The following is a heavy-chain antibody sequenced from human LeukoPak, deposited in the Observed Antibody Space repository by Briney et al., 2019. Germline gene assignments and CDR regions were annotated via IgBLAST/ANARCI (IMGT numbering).Heavy chain of an antibody. CDR1: GYTFPSYA. CDR3: ARAKDYGDWLDWFDP. V-gene: IGHV7-4-1*02. D-gene: IGHD4-17*01. J-gene: IGHJ5*02. CDR2: VTTNTGNP. Sequence: ASVKVSCKASGYTFPSYAMNWVRQAPGQGLELMGWVTTNTGNPTYAQGFTGRFVFSLDTSVSTAYLQISSLKAEDTAVYYCARAKDYGDWLDWFDPWGQGTLVTVSS.